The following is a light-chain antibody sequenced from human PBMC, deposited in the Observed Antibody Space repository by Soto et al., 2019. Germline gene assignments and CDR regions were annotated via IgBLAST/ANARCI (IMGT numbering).Light chain of an antibody. V-gene: IGKV3-15*01. CDR3: QQYFEWPPMT. Sequence: EVVMTQSPATLSVSPGERATLSCRASEPVATNLAWNQQKPGQAPRLIISGASTRAAEISDRFRGSGSGTEFTLTISSLRSEDSAIYYCQQYFEWPPMTFGQGTKVEI. J-gene: IGKJ1*01. CDR1: EPVATN. CDR2: GAS.